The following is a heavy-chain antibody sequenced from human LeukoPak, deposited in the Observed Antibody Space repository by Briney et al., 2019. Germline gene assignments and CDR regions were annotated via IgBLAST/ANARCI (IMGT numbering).Heavy chain of an antibody. J-gene: IGHJ6*01. Sequence: GESLKISCKASGYRFLTYWIGWVRQMHGKGLEWMGIIYPGDSDTRYSPSLQGQVTITADQAISTAYLQWSSLKASDTAMYFCARRSWGSGSYYEYYYGMDVWGQGTTVTVSS. CDR2: IYPGDSDT. D-gene: IGHD3-10*01. CDR3: ARRSWGSGSYYEYYYGMDV. CDR1: GYRFLTYW. V-gene: IGHV5-51*01.